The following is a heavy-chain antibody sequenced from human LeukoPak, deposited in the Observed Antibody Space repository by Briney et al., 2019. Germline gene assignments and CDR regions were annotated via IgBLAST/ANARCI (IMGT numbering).Heavy chain of an antibody. CDR1: GYTFTGYY. D-gene: IGHD3-3*01. Sequence: ASVKVSCKASGYTFTGYYMHWLRQAPGQGLEWMGWINPNSGGTNYAQKFQGRATMTRDTSISTAYMELSRLRSDDTAVHYCARLLEWSQARDYWGQGTLVTVSS. CDR3: ARLLEWSQARDY. J-gene: IGHJ4*02. V-gene: IGHV1-2*02. CDR2: INPNSGGT.